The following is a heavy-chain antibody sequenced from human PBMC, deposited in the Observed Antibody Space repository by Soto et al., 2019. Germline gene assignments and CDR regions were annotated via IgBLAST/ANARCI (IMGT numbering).Heavy chain of an antibody. V-gene: IGHV4-59*08. CDR1: GGSISSYY. Sequence: SETLSLTCTVSGGSISSYYWSWIRQPPGKGLEWIGYIYYSGSTNYNPSLKSRVTISADTSKNQFSLKLSSVTAADTAVYYCARLSRELFPSTHWGQGTLVTVSS. CDR2: IYYSGST. J-gene: IGHJ4*02. D-gene: IGHD2-15*01. CDR3: ARLSRELFPSTH.